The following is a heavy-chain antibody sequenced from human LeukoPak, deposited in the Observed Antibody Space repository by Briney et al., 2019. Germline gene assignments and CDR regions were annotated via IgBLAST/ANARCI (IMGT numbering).Heavy chain of an antibody. D-gene: IGHD6-13*01. CDR2: IYYSGST. V-gene: IGHV4-31*03. CDR3: ASRLRSSSWCNY. Sequence: SETLSLTCTVSGGSISSGGYYWSWIRQHPGKGLEWIGYIYYSGSTYYNPSLKSRVTISVDTSKNQFSLKLSSVTAADTAVYYCASRLRSSSWCNYWGQATLVTVSS. CDR1: GGSISSGGYY. J-gene: IGHJ4*02.